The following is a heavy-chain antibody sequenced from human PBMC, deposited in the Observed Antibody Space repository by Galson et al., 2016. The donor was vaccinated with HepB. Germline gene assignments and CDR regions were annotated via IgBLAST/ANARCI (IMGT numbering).Heavy chain of an antibody. J-gene: IGHJ5*02. Sequence: SGKGGCKASGYTLSSYYMNWVRQAPGQGLEWMGIINPSSGSTTYAQKFQGRVTMTRDTSTSTVYMELSNLRSDDTAVYYCARGPRSRAPRLNWFDPWGQGTLVTVSS. CDR2: INPSSGST. CDR3: ARGPRSRAPRLNWFDP. CDR1: GYTLSSYY. V-gene: IGHV1-46*01. D-gene: IGHD6-6*01.